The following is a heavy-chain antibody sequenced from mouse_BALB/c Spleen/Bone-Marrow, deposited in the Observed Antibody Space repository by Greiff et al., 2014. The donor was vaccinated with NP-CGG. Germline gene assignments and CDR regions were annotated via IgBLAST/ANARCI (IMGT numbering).Heavy chain of an antibody. CDR1: GFNIKDTY. V-gene: IGHV14-3*02. CDR2: IDPANSNT. Sequence: VQLQQSGADLVKPGASVKLSCTASGFNIKDTYMHWVKQRPEQGLEWIGRIDPANSNTKYDPKFQGKATITADTSSNTAYLQLSSLTSEDTAVYYCARGDYYGGSFFAYWGQGTLVTVSA. CDR3: ARGDYYGGSFFAY. D-gene: IGHD1-1*01. J-gene: IGHJ3*01.